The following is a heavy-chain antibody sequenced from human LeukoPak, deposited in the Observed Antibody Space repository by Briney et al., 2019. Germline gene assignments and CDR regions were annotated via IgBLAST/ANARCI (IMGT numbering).Heavy chain of an antibody. Sequence: SETLSLTCTVSGASISSYYWSWSRQPAGKGLEWIGRIHTSGSTNYYPPLKSRVTMSVDTSKNQFSLKLSSVTAADTAVYYCARGGYYYDSSGYYAFHIWGQGTMVTVSS. CDR3: ARGGYYYDSSGYYAFHI. CDR1: GASISSYY. V-gene: IGHV4-4*07. D-gene: IGHD3-22*01. CDR2: IHTSGST. J-gene: IGHJ3*02.